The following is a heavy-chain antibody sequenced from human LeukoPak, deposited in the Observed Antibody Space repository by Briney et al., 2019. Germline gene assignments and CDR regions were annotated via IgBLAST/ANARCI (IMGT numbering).Heavy chain of an antibody. Sequence: GGSLRLSCAASGFTFSSYSMNWVRQAPGKGLEWVSSISSSSSYIYYADSVKGRFTISRDNAKNSLYLQMNSLRAEDTAVYYCARDRGTYYYGSGSPVFDYWGQGTLVTVSS. CDR2: ISSSSSYI. D-gene: IGHD3-10*01. J-gene: IGHJ4*02. CDR1: GFTFSSYS. CDR3: ARDRGTYYYGSGSPVFDY. V-gene: IGHV3-21*01.